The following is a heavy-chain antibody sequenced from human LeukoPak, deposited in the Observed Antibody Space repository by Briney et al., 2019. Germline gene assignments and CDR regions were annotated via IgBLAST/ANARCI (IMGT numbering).Heavy chain of an antibody. V-gene: IGHV3-15*04. Sequence: GGSLRLSCAASGFTFNYAWMSWVRQVPGKGLEWVGQTVSEIDGGTTDYATPVKGRFTISRVDSKSTLYLQMNSPKIEDTAVYYCTTDEDWNYARKDVWGQGATVIVSS. CDR2: TVSEIDGGTT. D-gene: IGHD1-7*01. CDR3: TTDEDWNYARKDV. J-gene: IGHJ6*02. CDR1: GFTFNYAW.